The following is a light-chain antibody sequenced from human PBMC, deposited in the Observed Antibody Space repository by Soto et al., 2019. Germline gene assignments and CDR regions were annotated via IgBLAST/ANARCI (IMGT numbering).Light chain of an antibody. CDR3: QQYNKWPPLT. CDR1: QSVGSD. J-gene: IGKJ4*01. CDR2: GAS. V-gene: IGKV3-15*01. Sequence: VVMTQSPATLSVSPGESATLSCRASQSVGSDLAWYHQKPGQAPRLLIYGASTRATGIPARFSGSGSGTEFTLTISSLQSEDFAVYCCQQYNKWPPLTFGGGTKVEIK.